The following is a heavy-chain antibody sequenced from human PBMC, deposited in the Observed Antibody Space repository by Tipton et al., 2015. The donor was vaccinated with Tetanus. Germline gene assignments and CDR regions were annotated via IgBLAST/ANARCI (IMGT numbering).Heavy chain of an antibody. D-gene: IGHD6-6*01. V-gene: IGHV4-31*02. CDR3: AKDQGGGRVVRLNWFDP. Sequence: LRLSCTVSGGSISSGGYYWAWIRQHPGKGPEWIGYIYYSGSTYYNPSLKSRVTISVDTSKNQFSLKMNSVTAADTAVYYCAKDQGGGRVVRLNWFDPWGPGTLVTVSS. CDR2: IYYSGST. J-gene: IGHJ5*02. CDR1: GGSISSGGYY.